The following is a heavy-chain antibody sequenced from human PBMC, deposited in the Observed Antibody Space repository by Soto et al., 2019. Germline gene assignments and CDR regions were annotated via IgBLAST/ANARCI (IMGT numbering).Heavy chain of an antibody. CDR3: ARGFDDREIVVVPAAYPWYYGMDV. CDR1: GGTLSNNA. D-gene: IGHD2-2*01. Sequence: QVQLVQSGTEVKKPGSSVKVSCKASGGTLSNNAISWVRQAPGQGLEWMGGIIPLSATTNYAQKFQGRVTITADRSTSTAYMELTNLTSEDTAVYYCARGFDDREIVVVPAAYPWYYGMDVWGQGTTVTVSS. CDR2: IIPLSATT. V-gene: IGHV1-69*06. J-gene: IGHJ6*02.